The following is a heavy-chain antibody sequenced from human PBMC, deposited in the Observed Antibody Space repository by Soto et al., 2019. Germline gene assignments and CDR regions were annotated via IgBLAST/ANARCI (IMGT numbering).Heavy chain of an antibody. CDR3: ARHIAAAGTDAAFDY. V-gene: IGHV4-59*08. CDR1: GGSISSYY. Sequence: QVQLQESGPGLVKPSETLSLTCTVSGGSISSYYWSWIRPPPGKGLEWIGYIYYSGSINYNPSLKSRVTISVDTSKNQFSLKLSSVTAADTAVYYCARHIAAAGTDAAFDYWGQGTLVTVSS. D-gene: IGHD6-13*01. J-gene: IGHJ4*02. CDR2: IYYSGSI.